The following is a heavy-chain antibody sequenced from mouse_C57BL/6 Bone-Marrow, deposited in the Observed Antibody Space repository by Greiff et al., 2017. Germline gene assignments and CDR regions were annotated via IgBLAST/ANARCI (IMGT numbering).Heavy chain of an antibody. CDR3: ARQRLRKRGYAMDY. Sequence: VQLQQSGAELARPGASVKLSCKASGYTFTSYGISWVKPRTGRGLSWIGEIYPRSGNTYYNAKFKDKSTLTADKSSSTAYMELRSLTSEDSAVYFCARQRLRKRGYAMDYWGQGTSVTVSS. V-gene: IGHV1-81*01. CDR1: GYTFTSYG. D-gene: IGHD1-1*01. J-gene: IGHJ4*01. CDR2: IYPRSGNT.